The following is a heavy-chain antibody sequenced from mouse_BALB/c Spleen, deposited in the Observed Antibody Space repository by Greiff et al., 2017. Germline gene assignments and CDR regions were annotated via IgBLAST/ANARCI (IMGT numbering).Heavy chain of an antibody. J-gene: IGHJ4*01. CDR2: ISYSGST. V-gene: IGHV3-8*02. CDR1: GDSITSGY. D-gene: IGHD2-14*01. Sequence: EVQVVESGPSLVKPSQTLSLTCSVTGDSITSGYWNWIRKFPGNKLEYMGYISYSGSTYYNPSLKSRISITRDTSKNQYYLQLNSVTTEDTATYYCARGGDYRYYAMDYWGQGTSVTVSS. CDR3: ARGGDYRYYAMDY.